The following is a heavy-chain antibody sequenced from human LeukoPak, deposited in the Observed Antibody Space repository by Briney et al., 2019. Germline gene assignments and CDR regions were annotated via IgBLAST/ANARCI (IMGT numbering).Heavy chain of an antibody. V-gene: IGHV1-8*01. D-gene: IGHD3-22*01. CDR2: MNPNSGNT. CDR1: GYTFTSYD. J-gene: IGHJ4*02. Sequence: ASVKVSCKASGYTFTSYDINWVRQATGQGLEWMGWMNPNSGNTGYAQKFQGRVTMTRNTYITTAYMELSSLRSEDTAVYYCARVEYVSGYRHVYWGQGTLVTVSS. CDR3: ARVEYVSGYRHVY.